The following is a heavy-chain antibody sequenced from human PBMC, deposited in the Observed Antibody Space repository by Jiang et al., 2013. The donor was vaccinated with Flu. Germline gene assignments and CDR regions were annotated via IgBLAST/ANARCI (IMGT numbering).Heavy chain of an antibody. J-gene: IGHJ4*02. CDR2: SHNTGNP. CDR3: ARGGAVANIHYFDY. V-gene: IGHV7-4-1*01. Sequence: AMEWVRQALDKAEWMDGSHNTGNPTYAQGFTGRFVFSVDTSVNTAYLQIYSLKAEDTAVYYCARGGAVANIHYFDYWGQGTLVTVSS. CDR1: A. D-gene: IGHD6-19*01.